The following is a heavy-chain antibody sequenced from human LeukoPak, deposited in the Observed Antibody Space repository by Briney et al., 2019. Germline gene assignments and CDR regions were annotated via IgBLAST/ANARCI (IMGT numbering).Heavy chain of an antibody. Sequence: GGSLRLSCAASGFPFSSYGMSWVRQAPGKGLEWVSAISGSGGSTYYADSVKGRFTISRDNSKNTRYRQSKGLRARHTGVYYXAKDGVYYGSGSYYTCFDYWGQGTLVTVSS. CDR3: AKDGVYYGSGSYYTCFDY. J-gene: IGHJ4*02. V-gene: IGHV3-23*01. CDR2: ISGSGGST. D-gene: IGHD3-10*01. CDR1: GFPFSSYG.